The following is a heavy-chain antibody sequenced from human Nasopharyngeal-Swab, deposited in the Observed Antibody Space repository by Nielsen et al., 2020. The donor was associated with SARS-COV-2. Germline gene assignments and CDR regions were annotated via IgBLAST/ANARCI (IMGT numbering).Heavy chain of an antibody. CDR1: GYSISSGYY. Sequence: SETLSLTCAVSGYSISSGYYWGWIRQPPGKGLKWIGSIYHSGSTYYNPSPKSRVTISVDTSKNQFSLKLSSVTAADTAVYYCARHAGYCSSTSCYSSRGNDAFDIWGQGTMVTVSS. CDR3: ARHAGYCSSTSCYSSRGNDAFDI. V-gene: IGHV4-38-2*01. J-gene: IGHJ3*02. CDR2: IYHSGST. D-gene: IGHD2-2*03.